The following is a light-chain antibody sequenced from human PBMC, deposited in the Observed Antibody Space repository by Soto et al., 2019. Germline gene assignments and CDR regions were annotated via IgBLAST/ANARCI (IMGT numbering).Light chain of an antibody. CDR2: EDN. Sequence: NFMLTQPHSVSESPGKTVIISCTRSSGSIASNYVQWYLQRPGSSPTTVIYEDNQRPSGVPDRFSGSIDSSSNSASLTISGLETEDEADYFCQSYDATNQVFGGGTQLTVL. CDR3: QSYDATNQV. CDR1: SGSIASNY. J-gene: IGLJ3*02. V-gene: IGLV6-57*01.